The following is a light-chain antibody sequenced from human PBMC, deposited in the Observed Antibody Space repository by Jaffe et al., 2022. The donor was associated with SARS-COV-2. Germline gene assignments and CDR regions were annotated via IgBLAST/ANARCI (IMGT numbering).Light chain of an antibody. CDR1: QSISPW. V-gene: IGKV1-5*03. J-gene: IGKJ1*01. CDR2: KAS. CDR3: QQYSTYWT. Sequence: DIKMTQSPSSLSASVGDRVTITCRASQSISPWLAWYQQKPGKAPKLLIYKASTLESGVPSRFSGSESGTEFTLTISSLQPDDFATYYCQQYSTYWTFGQGTKVEIK.